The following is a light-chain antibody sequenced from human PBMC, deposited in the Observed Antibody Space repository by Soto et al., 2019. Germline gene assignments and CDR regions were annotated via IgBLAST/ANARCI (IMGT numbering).Light chain of an antibody. CDR2: DAS. CDR1: QAIVTW. J-gene: IGKJ1*01. CDR3: QHLRT. Sequence: DIQMTQSPSTLSASVGYRVNITCRASQAIVTWLAWHQQKPGNAPKVLMSDASTLESGVPSRFSGSGSGTEFTLTISNLQADDFATYYCQHLRTFGQGTKVDIK. V-gene: IGKV1-5*01.